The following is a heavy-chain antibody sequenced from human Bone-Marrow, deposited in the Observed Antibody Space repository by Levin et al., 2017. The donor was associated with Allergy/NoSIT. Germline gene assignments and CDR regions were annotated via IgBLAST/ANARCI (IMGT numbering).Heavy chain of an antibody. CDR3: ARDGSRLPVYVYVWGSYRFYGMDV. D-gene: IGHD3-16*02. J-gene: IGHJ6*02. CDR1: GYTFIKYG. V-gene: IGHV1-18*01. Sequence: ASVKVSCKASGYTFIKYGISWVRQAPGQGLEWMGWISPYSGNTKDALKFQARVTMTTDTSTNTAYMELRSLRSDDTAVYYCARDGSRLPVYVYVWGSYRFYGMDVWGQGTTVTVSS. CDR2: ISPYSGNT.